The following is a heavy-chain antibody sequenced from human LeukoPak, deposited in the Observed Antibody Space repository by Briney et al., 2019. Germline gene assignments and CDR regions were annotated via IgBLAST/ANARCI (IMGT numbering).Heavy chain of an antibody. CDR3: AREIGGLGYDH. Sequence: GGSLRLSCVASEFTFSIYSMNWVRQAPGKGLEWVSSTQPSGKNIYHAASLKGRFTISRDNTKNSLYLQMNSLRAEDTAVYYCAREIGGLGYDHWGQGVLVTVSS. J-gene: IGHJ4*02. D-gene: IGHD2/OR15-2a*01. V-gene: IGHV3-21*01. CDR2: TQPSGKNI. CDR1: EFTFSIYS.